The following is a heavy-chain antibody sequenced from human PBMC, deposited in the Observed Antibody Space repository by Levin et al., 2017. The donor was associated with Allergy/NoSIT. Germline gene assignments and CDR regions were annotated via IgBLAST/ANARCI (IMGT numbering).Heavy chain of an antibody. J-gene: IGHJ4*02. Sequence: GGSLRLSCAASGFTFSDYGMHWVRQAPGKGLEWVAGISYDGSNKYNADSVKGRLTISRDNSKNTLYLQVNSLRAEDTAMYYCAKDLQRDTMDSICDYWGQWTLVTVSS. CDR3: AKDLQRDTMDSICDY. CDR2: ISYDGSNK. V-gene: IGHV3-30*18. CDR1: GFTFSDYG. D-gene: IGHD5-18*01.